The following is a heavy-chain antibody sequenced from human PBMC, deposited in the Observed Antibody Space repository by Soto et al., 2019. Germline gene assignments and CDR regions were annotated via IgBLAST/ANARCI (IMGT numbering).Heavy chain of an antibody. CDR1: GGTFSSYT. J-gene: IGHJ4*02. CDR3: ASPNPQRVSGFLFDY. CDR2: IIPILGIT. V-gene: IGHV1-69*02. Sequence: QVQLVQSGAEVKKPGSSVKVSCKATGGTFSSYTISWVRQAPGQGLAWMGRIIPILGITNYAQKFQGRVTFTADKSTSTAYMELSSLRSEDTAVYYCASPNPQRVSGFLFDYWGQGTLVTVSA. D-gene: IGHD2-21*01.